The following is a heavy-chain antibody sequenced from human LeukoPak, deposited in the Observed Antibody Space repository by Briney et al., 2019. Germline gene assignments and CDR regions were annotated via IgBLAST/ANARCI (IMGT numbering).Heavy chain of an antibody. J-gene: IGHJ4*02. D-gene: IGHD3-3*01. CDR2: ISGSGGST. CDR1: GFTFSSYA. Sequence: GVLRLSCAASGFTFSSYAMSWVRQAPGKGLEWVSAISGSGGSTYYADSVKGRFTISRDNSKNTLYLQMNSLRAEDTAVYYCAKDLIFGVVIYYFDYWGQGTLVTVSS. V-gene: IGHV3-23*01. CDR3: AKDLIFGVVIYYFDY.